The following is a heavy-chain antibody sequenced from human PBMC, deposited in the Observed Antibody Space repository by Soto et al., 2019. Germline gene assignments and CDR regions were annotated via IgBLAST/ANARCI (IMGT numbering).Heavy chain of an antibody. D-gene: IGHD3-10*01. V-gene: IGHV1-69*12. CDR3: AREGGFTMVRGHYYYGMDV. CDR2: IIPIFGTA. CDR1: GGTFSSYA. J-gene: IGHJ6*02. Sequence: QVQLVQSGAEVKKPGSSVKVSCKASGGTFSSYAISWVRQAPGQGLEWMGGIIPIFGTANYAQKLQGRVTITADESTSTAYMELSSLRSEDTAVYYCAREGGFTMVRGHYYYGMDVWGQGTTVTVSS.